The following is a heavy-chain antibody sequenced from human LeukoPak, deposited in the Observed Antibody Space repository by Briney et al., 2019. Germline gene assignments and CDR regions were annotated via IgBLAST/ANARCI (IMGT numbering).Heavy chain of an antibody. CDR3: AKGSHYYGSVPSKKTD. D-gene: IGHD3-10*01. Sequence: GGSLRLSCSVSGFTFSNYAMHWVRQAPGKGLEWVSLISGGSGNIYYVDSVKGRFTISRDNSKNTLYVQMTSLRAEDTAIYYCAKGSHYYGSVPSKKTDWGQGTLVTVSS. J-gene: IGHJ4*02. V-gene: IGHV3-23*01. CDR1: GFTFSNYA. CDR2: ISGGSGNI.